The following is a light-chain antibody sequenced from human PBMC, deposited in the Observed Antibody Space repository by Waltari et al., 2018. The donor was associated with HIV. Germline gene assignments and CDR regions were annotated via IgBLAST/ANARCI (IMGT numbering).Light chain of an antibody. CDR2: SNN. V-gene: IGLV1-44*01. Sequence: QSVLTQPHSASGTPGQRVTTSSSGRSSTTVNNPVEWYQQFPGTAPKLLIYSNNQRPSGVPDRISGSKSGTSASLAIGGLQSDDEADYYCASWEDSLHGPVFGGGTKLTVL. CDR1: SSTTVNNP. CDR3: ASWEDSLHGPV. J-gene: IGLJ2*01.